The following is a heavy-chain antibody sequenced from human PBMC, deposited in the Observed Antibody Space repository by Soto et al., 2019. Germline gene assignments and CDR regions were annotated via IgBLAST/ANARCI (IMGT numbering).Heavy chain of an antibody. V-gene: IGHV3-30-3*01. D-gene: IGHD3-3*01. Sequence: GGSLRLSCAASGFTFSSYAMHWVRQAPGKGLEWVAVISYDGSNKYYADSVKGRFTISRDNSKNTLYLQMNSLRAEDTAVYYCARATDDFWISLGEDGMDVWGQGTTVTVSS. J-gene: IGHJ6*02. CDR2: ISYDGSNK. CDR3: ARATDDFWISLGEDGMDV. CDR1: GFTFSSYA.